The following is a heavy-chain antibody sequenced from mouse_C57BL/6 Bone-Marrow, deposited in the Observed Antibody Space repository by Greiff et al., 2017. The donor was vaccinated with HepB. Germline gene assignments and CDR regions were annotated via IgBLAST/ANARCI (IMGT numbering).Heavy chain of an antibody. CDR2: IDPENGDT. CDR3: TTLSVFLFAY. CDR1: GFNIKDDY. Sequence: EVQLQQSGAELVRPGASVKLSCTASGFNIKDDYMHWVKQRPEQGLEWIGWIDPENGDTEYASKFQGKATITADTSSNTAYLQLSSLTSEDTAVYYCTTLSVFLFAYWGQGILVTVSA. D-gene: IGHD6-2*01. J-gene: IGHJ3*01. V-gene: IGHV14-4*01.